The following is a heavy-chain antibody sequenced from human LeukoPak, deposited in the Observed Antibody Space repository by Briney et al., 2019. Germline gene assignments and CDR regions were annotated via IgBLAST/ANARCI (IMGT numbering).Heavy chain of an antibody. J-gene: IGHJ3*02. V-gene: IGHV1-18*04. CDR3: ARDLIPMAPSYAFDI. CDR2: ISPYNGDR. Sequence: ASVKLSCKTSGHTFTTYGITWVRQAPGQGLEWMGWISPYNGDRNYAQKLQGRVTMTTDTSTSTAYMELRSLRPDDTAMYYCARDLIPMAPSYAFDIGGQGTMVTVSS. D-gene: IGHD3-16*01. CDR1: GHTFTTYG.